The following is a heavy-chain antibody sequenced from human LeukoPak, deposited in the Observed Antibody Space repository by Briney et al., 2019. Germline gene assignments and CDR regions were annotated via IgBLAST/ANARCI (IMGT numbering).Heavy chain of an antibody. J-gene: IGHJ4*02. V-gene: IGHV4-59*01. CDR2: NYYSGST. CDR3: ARVYGDYVDY. Sequence: SETLSLTCTVSGGSISSYYWSWIRQPPGKGLEWIGYNYYSGSTNYNPSLKSRVTISVDTSKNQFSLKLSSVTAADTAVYYCARVYGDYVDYWGQGTLVTVSS. D-gene: IGHD4-17*01. CDR1: GGSISSYY.